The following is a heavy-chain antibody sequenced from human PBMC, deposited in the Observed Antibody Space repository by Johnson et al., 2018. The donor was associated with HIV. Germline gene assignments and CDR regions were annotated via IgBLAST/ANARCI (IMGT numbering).Heavy chain of an antibody. CDR1: GFTFSSYA. J-gene: IGHJ3*02. Sequence: QVQLVESGGGVVQPGRSLRLSCAASGFTFSSYAMHWVRQAPGTGLEWVAVISYDGSNKYYADSVKGRFTISRDNAKNSLYLQMNSLRAEDTAVYYCATLPGTYYYDSSGYYYGNDAFDIWGQGTMVTVSS. CDR3: ATLPGTYYYDSSGYYYGNDAFDI. D-gene: IGHD3-22*01. CDR2: ISYDGSNK. V-gene: IGHV3-30-3*01.